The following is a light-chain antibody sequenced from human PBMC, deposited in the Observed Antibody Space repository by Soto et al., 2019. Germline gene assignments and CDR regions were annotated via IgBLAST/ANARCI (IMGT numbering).Light chain of an antibody. Sequence: NFMLTQPLSVSESPGKTVTISCTRSSGDIANNYVQWFQQRPGSASTTVIYKDDQRPSGVPERFSGSIDSSSNSASLTISGLKSEDEADYFCQSYYSSTVVFGGGTKVTVL. CDR3: QSYYSSTVV. CDR2: KDD. V-gene: IGLV6-57*04. J-gene: IGLJ2*01. CDR1: SGDIANNY.